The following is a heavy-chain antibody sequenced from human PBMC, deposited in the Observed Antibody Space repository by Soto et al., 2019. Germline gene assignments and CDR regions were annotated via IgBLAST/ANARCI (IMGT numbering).Heavy chain of an antibody. CDR3: ARVTMVIRDSDHFGVDV. Sequence: SETLSLTCTVSGGSIRNGDYYWGWIRQPPGKGLEWIGYVYYSGTTSYSPSLTSRVSISVDTSKNQVSLKLTSVTAADTAVYFCARVTMVIRDSDHFGVDVWGHGTTVTVSS. J-gene: IGHJ6*02. D-gene: IGHD4-17*01. CDR1: GGSIRNGDYY. V-gene: IGHV4-30-4*01. CDR2: VYYSGTT.